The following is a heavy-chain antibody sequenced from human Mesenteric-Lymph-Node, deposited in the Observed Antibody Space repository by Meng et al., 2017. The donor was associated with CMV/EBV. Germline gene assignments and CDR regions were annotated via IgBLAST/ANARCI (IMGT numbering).Heavy chain of an antibody. J-gene: IGHJ4*02. V-gene: IGHV3-23*01. CDR3: AKDSSSRYHDSSGYFAC. D-gene: IGHD3-22*01. Sequence: GESLKISCEASGFTFSNYAMSWVRQAPGKGLEWVSAISEDGGSTYYADSAKGRFTISRDNAKNTLDLQMNSPRAEDTAVYFCAKDSSSRYHDSSGYFACWGQGTLVTVSS. CDR2: ISEDGGST. CDR1: GFTFSNYA.